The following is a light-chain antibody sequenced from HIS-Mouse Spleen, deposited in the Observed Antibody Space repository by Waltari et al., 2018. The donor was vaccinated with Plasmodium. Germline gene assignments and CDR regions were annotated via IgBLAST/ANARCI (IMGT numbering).Light chain of an antibody. CDR2: QDS. CDR1: NLGDKY. Sequence: SYELTQPPLVSVSPGQNASIPCSGDNLGDKYACWYQQKPGRSPLLVIYQDSKGPSGIPERFSGSNSGNTATLTISGTQAMDEADYYCQAWDSSTVVFGGGTKLTVL. CDR3: QAWDSSTVV. J-gene: IGLJ2*01. V-gene: IGLV3-1*01.